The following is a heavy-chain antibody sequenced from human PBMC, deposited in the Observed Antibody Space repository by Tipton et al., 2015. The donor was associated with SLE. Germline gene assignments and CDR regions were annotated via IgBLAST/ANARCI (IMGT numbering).Heavy chain of an antibody. CDR1: GFTFSSYG. D-gene: IGHD4-23*01. V-gene: IGHV3-30*18. J-gene: IGHJ2*01. CDR2: ISYDGSNK. CDR3: AKDASTVVTSPFDWYFDL. Sequence: SLRLSCAASGFTFSSYGMHWVRQAPGKGLEWVALISYDGSNKNYADSVKGRFTICRDNSKNTLFLQMNSLRAEDTAVYYCAKDASTVVTSPFDWYFDLWGRGTLVTVSS.